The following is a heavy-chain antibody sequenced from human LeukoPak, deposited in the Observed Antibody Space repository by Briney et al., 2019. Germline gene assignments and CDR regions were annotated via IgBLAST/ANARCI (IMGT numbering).Heavy chain of an antibody. V-gene: IGHV1-69*05. J-gene: IGHJ6*03. CDR2: IIPIFGTA. D-gene: IGHD3-3*01. CDR1: GGTFSSYA. Sequence: GSSVKVSCKASGGTFSSYAISWVRQAPGQGLEWMGGIIPIFGTANYAQKFQGRVTITTDESTSTAYMELSSLRSEDTAVYYCAVQVYDFWSGYPRSYYYYMDVWGKGTTVTVSS. CDR3: AVQVYDFWSGYPRSYYYYMDV.